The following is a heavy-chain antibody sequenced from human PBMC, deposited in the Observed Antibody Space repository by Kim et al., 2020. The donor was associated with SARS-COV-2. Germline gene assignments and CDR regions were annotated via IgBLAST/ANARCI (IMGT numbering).Heavy chain of an antibody. Sequence: GSGGSTSHAHSVKGRFTISRDNSKNTLYLQMNSLRAEDTAVYYCAKGGSIWGQGTMVTVSS. CDR3: AKGGSI. J-gene: IGHJ3*02. V-gene: IGHV3-23*01. CDR2: GSGGST. D-gene: IGHD3-10*01.